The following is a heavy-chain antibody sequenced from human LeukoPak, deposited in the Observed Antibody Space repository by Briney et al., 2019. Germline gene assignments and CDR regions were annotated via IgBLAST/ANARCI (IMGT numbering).Heavy chain of an antibody. CDR3: ARRGNGSFYYFDD. CDR1: GDSITSRSFY. CDR2: VYFNGRT. J-gene: IGHJ4*02. V-gene: IGHV4-39*02. D-gene: IGHD1-26*01. Sequence: PSETLSLTCFVSGDSITSRSFYWGWIRQPPGKNLEWIGNVYFNGRTSYNPSLKTRVTISVDTSRNHFSLKLTSVIAADTAVYYCARRGNGSFYYFDDRGQGTLVTVSS.